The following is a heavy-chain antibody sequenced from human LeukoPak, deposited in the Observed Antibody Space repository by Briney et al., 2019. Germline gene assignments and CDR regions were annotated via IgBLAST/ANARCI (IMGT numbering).Heavy chain of an antibody. J-gene: IGHJ6*04. CDR2: IYYSGST. Sequence: SETLSLTCTVSGGSISSSSYYWGWIRQPPGKGLEWIGSIYYSGSTYYNPSLKSRVTISVDTSKNQFSLKLSSVTAADTAVYYCARDRLLRVDVWGKGTTVTVSS. D-gene: IGHD3-22*01. V-gene: IGHV4-39*07. CDR1: GGSISSSSYY. CDR3: ARDRLLRVDV.